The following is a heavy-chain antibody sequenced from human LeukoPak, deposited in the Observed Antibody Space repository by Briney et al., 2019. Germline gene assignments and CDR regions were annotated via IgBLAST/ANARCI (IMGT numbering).Heavy chain of an antibody. CDR2: IYPGDPDT. J-gene: IGHJ5*02. CDR3: ARQVEMATISPWFDP. V-gene: IGHV5-51*01. Sequence: GESLKISCKGSGYSFTSNWIGWVRQMPGKGLEWMGIIYPGDPDTRYSPSFQGHVTISADKSISTAYLQWSSLKASDTAMYYCARQVEMATISPWFDPWGQGTLVTVSS. D-gene: IGHD5-24*01. CDR1: GYSFTSNW.